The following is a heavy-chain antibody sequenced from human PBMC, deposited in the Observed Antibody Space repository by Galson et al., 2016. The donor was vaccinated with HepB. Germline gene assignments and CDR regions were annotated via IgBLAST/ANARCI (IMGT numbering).Heavy chain of an antibody. CDR3: ATYVGGTGFDS. V-gene: IGHV1-69*02. Sequence: SVKVSCKASGGSFSSHTFNWVRQAPGQGLEWMGRIIPILDIRDYAQKFQGRVTFTADKSTSTAYMELSSLRSKDTAVYYCATYVGGTGFDSWGQGTLVTVSS. CDR1: GGSFSSHT. CDR2: IIPILDIR. J-gene: IGHJ5*01. D-gene: IGHD1-26*01.